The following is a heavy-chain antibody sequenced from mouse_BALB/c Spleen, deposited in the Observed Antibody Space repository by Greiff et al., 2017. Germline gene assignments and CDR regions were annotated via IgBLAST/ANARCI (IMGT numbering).Heavy chain of an antibody. CDR2: INPYNGDT. CDR1: GYSFTGYF. J-gene: IGHJ1*01. D-gene: IGHD1-1*01. Sequence: EVQLQQSGPELVKPGASLKISCKASGYSFTGYFMNWVMQSHGKSLEWIGRINPYNGDTFSNQKFKGKATLTVDKSSSTAHMELRSLASEDSAVYYCARTTRRYFDVWGAGTTVTVSS. V-gene: IGHV1-20*02. CDR3: ARTTRRYFDV.